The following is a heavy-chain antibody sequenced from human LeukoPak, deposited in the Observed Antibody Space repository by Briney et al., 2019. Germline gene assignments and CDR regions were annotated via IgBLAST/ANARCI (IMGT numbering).Heavy chain of an antibody. V-gene: IGHV1-2*02. CDR2: INPNSGGT. D-gene: IGHD3-9*01. CDR1: GYTFTGYY. Sequence: ASVKVSCKASGYTFTGYYMHWVRQAPGQGLEWMGWINPNSGGTNYAQKFQGRVTMTRDTSISTAYMELSRLRSDDTAVYYCARGDVLRYLDWLLPPDYWGQGTLVTVSS. CDR3: ARGDVLRYLDWLLPPDY. J-gene: IGHJ4*02.